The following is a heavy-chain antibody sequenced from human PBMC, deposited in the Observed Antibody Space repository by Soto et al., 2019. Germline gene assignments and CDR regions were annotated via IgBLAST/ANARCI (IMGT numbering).Heavy chain of an antibody. Sequence: SETLSLTCTVSGGSISSYYWSWIRQPAGKGLEWIGRIYTSGSTNYNPSLKSRVTMSVDTSKNQFSLELSSVTAADTAVYYCARDKSSNSSAPPTYYYDSSGYYSDYWGQGTLVTVSS. CDR3: ARDKSSNSSAPPTYYYDSSGYYSDY. D-gene: IGHD3-22*01. J-gene: IGHJ4*02. CDR1: GGSISSYY. V-gene: IGHV4-4*07. CDR2: IYTSGST.